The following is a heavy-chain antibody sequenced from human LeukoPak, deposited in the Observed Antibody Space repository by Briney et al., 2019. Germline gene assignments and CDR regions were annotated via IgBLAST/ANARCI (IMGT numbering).Heavy chain of an antibody. CDR3: ASSGDYYDSSGFDY. D-gene: IGHD3-22*01. J-gene: IGHJ4*02. Sequence: GGSLRLSCAASGFTVSSSYMSWVRQAPGKGLEWVSVIYSGGSTYYADSVKGRFTISRDNSKNTLYLQMNSLRAEDTAVYYCASSGDYYDSSGFDYWGQGTLVTVSS. CDR2: IYSGGST. V-gene: IGHV3-53*01. CDR1: GFTVSSSY.